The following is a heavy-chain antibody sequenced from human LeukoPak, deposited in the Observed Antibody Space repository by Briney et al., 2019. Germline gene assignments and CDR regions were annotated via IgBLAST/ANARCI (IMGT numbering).Heavy chain of an antibody. D-gene: IGHD3-16*02. CDR2: INTNTGNP. CDR1: GYTFTSYA. V-gene: IGHV7-4-1*02. Sequence: GASVKVSCKASGYTFTSYAMNWVRQAPGQGLEWTGWINTNTGNPAYAQGFTGRFVFSLDTSVSTAYLQISSLKAEDTAVYYCARAYQPLGGLSFPGSWGQGTLVTVSS. J-gene: IGHJ5*02. CDR3: ARAYQPLGGLSFPGS.